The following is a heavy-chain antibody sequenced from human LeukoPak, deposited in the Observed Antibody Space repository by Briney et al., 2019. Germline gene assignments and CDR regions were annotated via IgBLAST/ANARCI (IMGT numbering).Heavy chain of an antibody. Sequence: GASVTVSCKASGYTFTSYGISWVRQAPGQGLEWMGWISAYNGNTNYAQKLQGRVTMTRNTSISTAYMELSSLRSEDTAVYYCARSTAAGSRRAFDIWGQGTMVTVSS. J-gene: IGHJ3*02. CDR2: ISAYNGNT. D-gene: IGHD6-13*01. CDR3: ARSTAAGSRRAFDI. CDR1: GYTFTSYG. V-gene: IGHV1-18*01.